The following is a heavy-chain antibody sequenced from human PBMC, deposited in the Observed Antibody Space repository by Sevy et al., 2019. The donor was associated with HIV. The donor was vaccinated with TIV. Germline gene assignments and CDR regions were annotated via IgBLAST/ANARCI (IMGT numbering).Heavy chain of an antibody. J-gene: IGHJ2*01. V-gene: IGHV3-48*02. D-gene: IGHD4-17*01. CDR3: ARDPTVTTSLPGWYFDL. CDR2: ISSSSTI. CDR1: GFTFSSYS. Sequence: GGSLRLSCAASGFTFSSYSMNWVRQAPGKGLEWVSYISSSSTIYYADSVKGRFTISRDNAKNSLYLQMNSLRDEDTAVYYCARDPTVTTSLPGWYFDLWGRGTLVTVSS.